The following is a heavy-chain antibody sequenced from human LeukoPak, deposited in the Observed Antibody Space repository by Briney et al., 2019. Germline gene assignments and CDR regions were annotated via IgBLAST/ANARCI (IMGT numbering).Heavy chain of an antibody. CDR1: GFTLKTYS. CDR2: ISSSSSTI. V-gene: IGHV3-48*01. CDR3: ARGVETDY. Sequence: GGSLRLSCAASGFTLKTYSMNWVRQAPGKGLEWVSYISSSSSTIYYADSVKGRFTISRDNAKNSLYLQMNSLRAEDTAVYYCARGVETDYWGQGTLVTVSS. J-gene: IGHJ4*02. D-gene: IGHD4-23*01.